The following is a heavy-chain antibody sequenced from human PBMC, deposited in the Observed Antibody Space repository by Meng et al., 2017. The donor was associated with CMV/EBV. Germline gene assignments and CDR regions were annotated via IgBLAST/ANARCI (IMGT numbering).Heavy chain of an antibody. CDR3: AKDTGFGGYFDY. J-gene: IGHJ4*02. D-gene: IGHD3-16*01. Sequence: VPVGEFGGGLRRPGGPLTLSGSASGFTFSSTGSHLVRLAPRKGLEWVAFIRYDGSNKYYADSGKGRFTISRDNSKNTLYLQMNSLRAEDTAVYYCAKDTGFGGYFDYWGQGTLVTVSS. V-gene: IGHV3-30*02. CDR2: IRYDGSNK. CDR1: GFTFSSTG.